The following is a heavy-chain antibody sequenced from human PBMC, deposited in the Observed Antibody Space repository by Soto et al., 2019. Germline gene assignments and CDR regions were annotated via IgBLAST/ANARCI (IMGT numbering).Heavy chain of an antibody. Sequence: QVQLQESGPGLVKPSQTLSLTCTVSVGSISGGVYYWSWIRQPPGKGLEWIGYIFDSGSTYYNPSRKRRVTLAVDTSKNQFSLRLSSVTAADTAGYYCAREIIPLTTDWYFDLWGRGTLVTVSS. V-gene: IGHV4-30-4*01. CDR3: AREIIPLTTDWYFDL. D-gene: IGHD1-1*01. J-gene: IGHJ2*01. CDR2: IFDSGST. CDR1: VGSISGGVYY.